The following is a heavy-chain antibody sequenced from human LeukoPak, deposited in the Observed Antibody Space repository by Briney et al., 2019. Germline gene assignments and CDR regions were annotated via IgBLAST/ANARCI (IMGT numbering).Heavy chain of an antibody. V-gene: IGHV1-46*01. J-gene: IGHJ6*03. CDR2: INPTGGST. Sequence: GASVKVSCKASGGTFSSNAISWVRQAPGQGLEWMGLINPTGGSTGYAQKFQGRVTMTRDMSTSTVYMELSSLRSEDTAVYYCARRNIAVAGTIYYYYMDVWGKGTTVTVSS. CDR3: ARRNIAVAGTIYYYYMDV. CDR1: GGTFSSNA. D-gene: IGHD6-19*01.